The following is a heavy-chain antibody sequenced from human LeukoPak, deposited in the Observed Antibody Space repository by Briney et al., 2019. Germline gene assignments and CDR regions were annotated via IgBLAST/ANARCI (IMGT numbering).Heavy chain of an antibody. J-gene: IGHJ5*02. D-gene: IGHD4-11*01. V-gene: IGHV1-18*01. CDR3: PRDVGITVDDSFDP. Sequence: ASVKVSCKASGYTFTNYGISWVRQAPGQGLEWMGWIHIYRGNTNYAQKFQGRVTMTTDTSTSTVYMEVRGLRSDDTAMYYCPRDVGITVDDSFDPWGQGTLVTVSS. CDR1: GYTFTNYG. CDR2: IHIYRGNT.